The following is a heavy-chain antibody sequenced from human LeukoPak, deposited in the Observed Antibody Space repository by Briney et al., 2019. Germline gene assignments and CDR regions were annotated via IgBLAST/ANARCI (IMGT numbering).Heavy chain of an antibody. J-gene: IGHJ4*02. D-gene: IGHD6-19*01. V-gene: IGHV3-23*01. CDR3: AKGGVAGYSSGWLHPTTYFDY. CDR2: ISGSGGST. Sequence: QPGGSLRLSCAASGFTVISKYMSWVRQAPGKGLEWVSAISGSGGSTYYADSVKGRFTISRDNSKNTLYLQMNSLRAEDTAVYYCAKGGVAGYSSGWLHPTTYFDYWGQGTLVTVSS. CDR1: GFTVISKY.